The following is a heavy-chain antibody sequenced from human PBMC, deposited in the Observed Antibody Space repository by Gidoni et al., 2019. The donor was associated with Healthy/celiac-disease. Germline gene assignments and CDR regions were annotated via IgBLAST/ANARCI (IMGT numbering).Heavy chain of an antibody. Sequence: QVQLVQSGAEVKKPGASVKVSCKASGYTFTGYYMHWVRQAPGQGLEWMGWINPNSGGTNYAQKFQGRVTMTRDMSISTAYMELSRLRSDDTAVYYCARGYSSSWYLEVGIDPWGQGTLVTVSS. D-gene: IGHD6-13*01. J-gene: IGHJ5*02. CDR1: GYTFTGYY. V-gene: IGHV1-2*02. CDR3: ARGYSSSWYLEVGIDP. CDR2: INPNSGGT.